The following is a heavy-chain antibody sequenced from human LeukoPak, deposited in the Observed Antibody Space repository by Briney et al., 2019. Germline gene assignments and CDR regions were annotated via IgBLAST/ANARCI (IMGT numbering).Heavy chain of an antibody. D-gene: IGHD6-6*01. CDR3: ARDYSSSSLTVLFDY. CDR1: GYTFTSYD. J-gene: IGHJ4*02. V-gene: IGHV1-2*02. CDR2: INPNSGGT. Sequence: ASVKVSCKASGYTFTSYDINWVRQATGQGLEWMGWINPNSGGTNYAQKFQGRVTMTRDTSISTAYMELSRLRSDDTAVYYCARDYSSSSLTVLFDYWGQGTLVTVSS.